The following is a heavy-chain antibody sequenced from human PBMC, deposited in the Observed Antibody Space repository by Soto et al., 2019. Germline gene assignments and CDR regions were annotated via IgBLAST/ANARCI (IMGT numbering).Heavy chain of an antibody. J-gene: IGHJ6*03. CDR3: ARAYYYGSGSYPDYYYYYMDV. Sequence: PSETLSLTCAGYGVSFSGYYWSWIRQPPGKGLEWIGEINHSGSTNYNPSLKSRVTISVDTSKNQFSLKLSSVTAADTAVYYCARAYYYGSGSYPDYYYYYMDVWGKGTTVTVSS. V-gene: IGHV4-34*01. D-gene: IGHD3-10*01. CDR1: GVSFSGYY. CDR2: INHSGST.